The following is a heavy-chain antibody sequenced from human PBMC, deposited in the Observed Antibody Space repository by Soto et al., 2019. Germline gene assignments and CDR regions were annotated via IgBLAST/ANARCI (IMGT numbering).Heavy chain of an antibody. CDR2: TRHDGTNK. CDR1: GFTFSNYG. J-gene: IGHJ4*02. CDR3: ARDLSGPLDY. Sequence: QVRLVESGGGVVQPGGSLRLSCATSGFTFSNYGMHWVRQAPGKGLEWVAVTRHDGTNKYYADSVKGRFTISRDNSKNTVHLQMNSLRGEDTAVYYCARDLSGPLDYWGQGTLVTVSS. V-gene: IGHV3-33*01.